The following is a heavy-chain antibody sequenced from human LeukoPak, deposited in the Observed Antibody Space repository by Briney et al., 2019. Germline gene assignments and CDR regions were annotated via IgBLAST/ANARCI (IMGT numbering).Heavy chain of an antibody. CDR2: IFHDGGA. CDR3: ARDPRWLTPDCTSTSCYENYFDP. J-gene: IGHJ5*02. CDR1: GYSISNGYQ. D-gene: IGHD2-2*01. Sequence: SETLSLTCDVSGYSISNGYQWAWIRQSPGRGLEWIGTIFHDGGAHYNPSLGSRVVISIDTSKNQFSLRPRSVTVADTAVYYCARDPRWLTPDCTSTSCYENYFDPWGRGTLVTVSS. V-gene: IGHV4-38-2*02.